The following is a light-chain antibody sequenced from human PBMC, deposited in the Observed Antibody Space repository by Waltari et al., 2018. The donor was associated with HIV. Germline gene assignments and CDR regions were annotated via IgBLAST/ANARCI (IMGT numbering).Light chain of an antibody. J-gene: IGLJ2*01. V-gene: IGLV1-47*01. CDR3: AAWDGSHVV. CDR1: SSNIGSYY. Sequence: QSVLTQPPSASGTPGQRVTISCSGSSSNIGSYYVYWYQQLPGTAPKLLIYRNNQRPSGVPGRFSGSKAGTSASLAIRGLRSEDEADYYCAAWDGSHVVFGGGTKLTVL. CDR2: RNN.